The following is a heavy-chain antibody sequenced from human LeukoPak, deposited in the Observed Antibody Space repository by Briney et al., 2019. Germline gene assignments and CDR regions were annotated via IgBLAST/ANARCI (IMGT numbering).Heavy chain of an antibody. D-gene: IGHD2-21*01. CDR2: ISSSGNAI. CDR1: GFTFSYYW. CDR3: AREFPFDY. Sequence: GGSLRLSCTASGFTFSYYWMSWVRQAPGKGLEWVSYISSSGNAIYYTDSVKGRFTISRDNAKNSLYLQMNSLRAEDTAVYYCAREFPFDYWGQGTLVTVSS. J-gene: IGHJ4*02. V-gene: IGHV3-11*01.